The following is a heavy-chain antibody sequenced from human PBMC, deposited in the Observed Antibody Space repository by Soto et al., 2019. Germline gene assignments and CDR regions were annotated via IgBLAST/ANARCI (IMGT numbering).Heavy chain of an antibody. Sequence: SETLSLTCTVSGGSISSYYWSWIRQPPGKGLEWIGYIYYSGSTYYNPSLKSRVTISVDTSKNQFSLKLSSVTAADTAVYYCARTMVVTQNWFDPWGQGTLVTVSS. CDR3: ARTMVVTQNWFDP. V-gene: IGHV4-59*08. J-gene: IGHJ5*02. D-gene: IGHD2-21*02. CDR1: GGSISSYY. CDR2: IYYSGST.